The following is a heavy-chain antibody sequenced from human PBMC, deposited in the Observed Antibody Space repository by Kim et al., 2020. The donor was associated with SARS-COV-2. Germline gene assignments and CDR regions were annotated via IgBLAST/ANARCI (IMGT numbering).Heavy chain of an antibody. Sequence: SETLSLTCSVSGDSIIDYYWSWIRQPPGKALEFIGYIYSSGSTTYSPSLKSRVTMSVDTSKNHFSLTLNSVTAADTALYFCARGRKPRYGYAYDIWGQGT. CDR3: ARGRKPRYGYAYDI. CDR2: IYSSGST. CDR1: GDSIIDYY. D-gene: IGHD1-26*01. J-gene: IGHJ3*02. V-gene: IGHV4-4*09.